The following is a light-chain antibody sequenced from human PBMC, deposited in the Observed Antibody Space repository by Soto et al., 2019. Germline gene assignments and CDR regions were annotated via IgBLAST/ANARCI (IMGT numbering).Light chain of an antibody. V-gene: IGLV2-14*01. CDR1: SSDAGGYNY. J-gene: IGLJ1*01. CDR3: SSYTTISTYV. CDR2: DVR. Sequence: QSVLNQPASVSGSPGQSITISCTGTSSDAGGYNYVSWYQQHPGKAPKLMIYDVRNRPSGVSNRFSGSKSVNTASLTISGLQAEDEADYYCSSYTTISTYVFGTGTKVTVL.